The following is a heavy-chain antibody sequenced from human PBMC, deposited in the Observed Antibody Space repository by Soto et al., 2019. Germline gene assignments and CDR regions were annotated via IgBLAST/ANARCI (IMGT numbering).Heavy chain of an antibody. CDR2: ISGSGGST. CDR3: AKSGWEHRGGWQY. J-gene: IGHJ4*02. V-gene: IGHV3-23*01. CDR1: GFTFSSYA. D-gene: IGHD1-26*01. Sequence: EVQLLESGGGLVQPGGSLRLSCAASGFTFSSYAMSWVRQAPGKGLEWGSAISGSGGSTYSADSVKGRFTISRDNSKNTLYLQMNSLSAEDTAVYYCAKSGWEHRGGWQYWGQGTLVTVSS.